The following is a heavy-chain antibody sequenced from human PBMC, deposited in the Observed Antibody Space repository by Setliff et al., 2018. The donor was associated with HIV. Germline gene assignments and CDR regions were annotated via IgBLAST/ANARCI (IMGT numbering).Heavy chain of an antibody. D-gene: IGHD4-17*01. J-gene: IGHJ4*02. Sequence: LRLSCATSGLTFSNCGMHRVRQAPGKGLGWVASIRSDGSNKYYADSVTGRFTISRDDSKNTLYLQMNSLRAEDTAVYYCARSPYGGNPYLFDFWGQGTLVTVSS. CDR3: ARSPYGGNPYLFDF. V-gene: IGHV3-30*02. CDR2: IRSDGSNK. CDR1: GLTFSNCG.